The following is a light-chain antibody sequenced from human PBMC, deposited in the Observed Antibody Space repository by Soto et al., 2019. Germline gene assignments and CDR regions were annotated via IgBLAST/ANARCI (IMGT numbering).Light chain of an antibody. J-gene: IGLJ2*01. CDR1: SSDVGGYNY. V-gene: IGLV2-14*01. CDR2: EVS. CDR3: SSYTSSSTLVV. Sequence: QSALTQPASVSGSPGQSITISCTGTSSDVGGYNYVSWYQQHPGKAPKLMIYEVSNRPPGVSNRFSGSKSGNTVSLTISGLQAEDEADYYCSSYTSSSTLVVFGGGTKLTVL.